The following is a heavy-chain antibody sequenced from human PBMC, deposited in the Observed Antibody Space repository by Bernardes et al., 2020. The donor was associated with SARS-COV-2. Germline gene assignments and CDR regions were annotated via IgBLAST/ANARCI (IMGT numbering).Heavy chain of an antibody. Sequence: VGSLILSCGASGFTFRNYVMAWVRQAPGKGLECVSVIRGTSANTYYADSVKGRFTVSRDNSKNTLYLQMDSLRVDDTALYYCAKKSSGWSTPGTLHHWGQGILVTVSS. V-gene: IGHV3-23*01. CDR2: IRGTSANT. CDR3: AKKSSGWSTPGTLHH. D-gene: IGHD6-19*01. CDR1: GFTFRNYV. J-gene: IGHJ4*02.